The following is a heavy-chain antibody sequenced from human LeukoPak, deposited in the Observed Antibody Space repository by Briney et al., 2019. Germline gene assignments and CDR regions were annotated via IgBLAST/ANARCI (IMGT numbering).Heavy chain of an antibody. J-gene: IGHJ6*03. CDR2: IYNSGIT. V-gene: IGHV4-59*02. CDR1: GGSVSSHF. D-gene: IGHD4/OR15-4a*01. Sequence: PSETLPLTCTVSGGSVSSHFWSWIRQPPGKGLEGIGYIYNSGITNYNPSLKSRVTMSVDTSKNQLSLILMYVSACGAAVYYCARDHLPAGAPGYYMDVWGKGNTVTVSS. CDR3: ARDHLPAGAPGYYMDV.